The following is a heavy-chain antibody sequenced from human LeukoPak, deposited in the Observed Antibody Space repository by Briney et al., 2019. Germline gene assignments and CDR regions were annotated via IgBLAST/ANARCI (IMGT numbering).Heavy chain of an antibody. J-gene: IGHJ3*02. V-gene: IGHV3-15*01. D-gene: IGHD3-10*01. CDR3: TTDSAYYYGSGSPEDAFDI. Sequence: GGSLRLSCAASGFAVSANYMSWVRQAPGKGLEWVGRIKSKTDGGTTDYAAPVKGRFTISRDDSKNTLYLQMNSLKTEDTAVYYCTTDSAYYYGSGSPEDAFDIWGQGTMVTVSS. CDR1: GFAVSANY. CDR2: IKSKTDGGTT.